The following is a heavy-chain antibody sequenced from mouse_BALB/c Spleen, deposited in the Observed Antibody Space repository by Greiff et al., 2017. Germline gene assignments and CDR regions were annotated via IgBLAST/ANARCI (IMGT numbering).Heavy chain of an antibody. CDR2: IDPENGDT. D-gene: IGHD1-1*01. CDR3: NGGYYGGDD. V-gene: IGHV14-4*02. J-gene: IGHJ2*01. Sequence: VQLKQSGAELVRSGASVKLSCTASGFNIKDYYMHWVKQRPEQGLEWIGWIDPENGDTEYAPKFQGKATMTADTSSNTAYLQLSSLTSEDTAVYYCNGGYYGGDDWGQGTTLTVSS. CDR1: GFNIKDYY.